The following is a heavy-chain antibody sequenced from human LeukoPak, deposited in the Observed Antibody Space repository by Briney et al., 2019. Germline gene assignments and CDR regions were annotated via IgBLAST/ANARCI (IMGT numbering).Heavy chain of an antibody. J-gene: IGHJ4*02. CDR2: ISAYNGNT. D-gene: IGHD3-22*01. V-gene: IGHV1-18*01. CDR1: GYTFTSYG. CDR3: ARDFDSSGYYPDFDY. Sequence: GASVKVSCKASGYTFTSYGISWVRPAPGQGLEWMGWISAYNGNTNYAQKLQGRVTMTTDTSTSTAYMELRSLRSDDTAVYYCARDFDSSGYYPDFDYWGQGTLVTVSS.